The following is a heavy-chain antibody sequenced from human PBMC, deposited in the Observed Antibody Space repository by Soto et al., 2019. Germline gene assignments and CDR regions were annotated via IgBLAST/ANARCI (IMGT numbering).Heavy chain of an antibody. J-gene: IGHJ4*02. CDR1: GFTFSGSA. CDR2: IRTKSNGYAT. V-gene: IGHV3-73*02. Sequence: EVQLVESGGGLVQPGGSLKLYCAASGFTFSGSAIHWVRQASGKGLGWVARIRTKSNGYATTYAASVKGRFTISRDDSKNMAYLQMNGLKPEDTAMYYCSRVEYVTSSPIGWGQGTLVTVSS. D-gene: IGHD6-6*01. CDR3: SRVEYVTSSPIG.